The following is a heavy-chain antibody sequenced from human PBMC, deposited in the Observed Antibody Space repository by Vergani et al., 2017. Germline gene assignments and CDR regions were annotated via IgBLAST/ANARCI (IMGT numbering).Heavy chain of an antibody. J-gene: IGHJ6*02. CDR1: GFTFSSYA. CDR3: AKYGEELYYYYYYGMDV. Sequence: EVQLLESGGGLVQPGGSLRLSCAASGFTFSSYAMSWVRQAPGQGLEWVSAISGSGGSTYYADSVKGRFTISRDNSKNTLYLQMNSLRAEDTAVYYCAKYGEELYYYYYYGMDVWGQGTTVTVSS. D-gene: IGHD4-17*01. V-gene: IGHV3-23*01. CDR2: ISGSGGST.